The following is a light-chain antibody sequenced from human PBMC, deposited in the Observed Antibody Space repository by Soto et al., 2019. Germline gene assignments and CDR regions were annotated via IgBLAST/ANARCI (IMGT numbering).Light chain of an antibody. J-gene: IGKJ2*01. CDR1: QSINIY. CDR3: QQSDRSPYT. Sequence: IQMTQSPSSLSTSVGDSVTVTCRASQSINIYLNWYQQKPGKATTLLIDGASSLQSGVPSSFTGGGYRTDFTLTISSLQPEDCATYYRQQSDRSPYTCGQGTKMEI. V-gene: IGKV1-39*01. CDR2: GAS.